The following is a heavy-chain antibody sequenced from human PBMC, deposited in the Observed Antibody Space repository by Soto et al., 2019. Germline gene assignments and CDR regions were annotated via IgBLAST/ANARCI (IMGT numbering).Heavy chain of an antibody. Sequence: QVQLQESGPGLVKPSQTLSLTCTVSGGSNSGGDYYWSWIRQPPGKGLEWIGYIYYSGNTYYNPSLKSRFTISVDTSKNQFSLKLGSVTAADTAVYYCARSNGTLGTYYFDYWGQGTLVTVSS. CDR2: IYYSGNT. CDR1: GGSNSGGDYY. CDR3: ARSNGTLGTYYFDY. V-gene: IGHV4-30-4*01. D-gene: IGHD2-8*01. J-gene: IGHJ4*02.